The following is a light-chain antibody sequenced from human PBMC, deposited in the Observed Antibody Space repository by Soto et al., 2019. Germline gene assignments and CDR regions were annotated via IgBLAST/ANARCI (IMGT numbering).Light chain of an antibody. CDR3: QQRSNWPWT. V-gene: IGKV3-11*01. CDR2: DAS. CDR1: QSVSID. J-gene: IGKJ1*01. Sequence: EIVLTQSPATVPVSPGERVTLSFRASQSVSIDLAWYQQKPGQAPRLLIYDASNRATGIPARFSGSGSGTDFTLTISSLEPEDFAVYYCQQRSNWPWTFGQGTKVDIK.